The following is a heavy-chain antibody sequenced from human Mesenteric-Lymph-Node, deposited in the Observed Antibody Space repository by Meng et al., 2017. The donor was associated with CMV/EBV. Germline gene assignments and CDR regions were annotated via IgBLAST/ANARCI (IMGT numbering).Heavy chain of an antibody. J-gene: IGHJ6*02. CDR1: GYTFTSYG. V-gene: IGHV1-18*01. CDR3: ASSRGPTYYDFWSGQPSYYYGMDV. D-gene: IGHD3-3*01. CDR2: ISAYNGNT. Sequence: ASVKVSCKASGYTFTSYGISWVRQAPGQGLEWRGWISAYNGNTNYAQKLQGRVTMTTDTSTSTAYMELRSLRSEDTAVYYCASSRGPTYYDFWSGQPSYYYGMDVWGQGTTVTVSS.